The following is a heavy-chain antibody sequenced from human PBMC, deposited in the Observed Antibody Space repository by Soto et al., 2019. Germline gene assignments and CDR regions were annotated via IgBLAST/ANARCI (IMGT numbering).Heavy chain of an antibody. V-gene: IGHV3-21*06. CDR1: GFPFTRYS. J-gene: IGHJ4*02. CDR2: ISSTNNYI. CDR3: ARESDDLTSNCEW. D-gene: IGHD3-3*01. Sequence: GSRRLSCAASGFPFTRYSMNWVRQAPGKGLEWVSSISSTNNYIYYGDSMKGRFTISRDNAKNSLYLEMNSLRAEDTAVYYCARESDDLTSNCEWWGKGNLVSVSS.